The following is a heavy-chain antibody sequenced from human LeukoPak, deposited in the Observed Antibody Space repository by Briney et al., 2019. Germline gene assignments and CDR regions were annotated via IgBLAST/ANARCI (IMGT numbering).Heavy chain of an antibody. J-gene: IGHJ4*02. D-gene: IGHD3-3*01. CDR3: ARGPDSITIFGVVNTPFDY. CDR2: ISYDGGNK. CDR1: GFTFNTYA. Sequence: GGSLRLSCAASGFTFNTYAIHWVRQAPGKGLEWVAVISYDGGNKDYTDSVKGRFTISRDNSKSTLYLHMNSLRAEDTAVYYCARGPDSITIFGVVNTPFDYWGQGTLVTVSS. V-gene: IGHV3-30*04.